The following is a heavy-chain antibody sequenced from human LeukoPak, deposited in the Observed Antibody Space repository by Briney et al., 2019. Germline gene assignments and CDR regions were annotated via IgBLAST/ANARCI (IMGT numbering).Heavy chain of an antibody. D-gene: IGHD3-3*01. CDR2: IIPILGIA. V-gene: IGHV1-69*04. Sequence: SVKVSCKASGGTFSSYAISWVRQAPGQGLEWMGRIIPILGIANYAQKFQGRVTITADKSTSTAYMELSSLRSEDTAVYYCARDFRPGHYDFWSGYWAYYDYWGQGTLVTVSS. J-gene: IGHJ4*02. CDR1: GGTFSSYA. CDR3: ARDFRPGHYDFWSGYWAYYDY.